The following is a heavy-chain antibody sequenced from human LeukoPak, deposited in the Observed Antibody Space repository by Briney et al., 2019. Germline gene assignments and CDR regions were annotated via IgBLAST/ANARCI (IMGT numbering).Heavy chain of an antibody. V-gene: IGHV3-48*01. J-gene: IGHJ6*03. CDR3: AREDDYMDV. CDR2: ISSSSSTI. Sequence: GGSLRLSCAASGFTFSSYSMNWVRQAPGKGLEWVSYISSSSSTIYYADSVKGRFTISRDNAKNSLYLQMNSLRAEDTAVYYCAREDDYMDVWGKGTTVTASS. CDR1: GFTFSSYS.